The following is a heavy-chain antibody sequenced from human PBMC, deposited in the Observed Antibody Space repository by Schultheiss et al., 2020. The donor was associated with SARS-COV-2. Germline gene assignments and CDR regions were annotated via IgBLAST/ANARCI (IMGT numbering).Heavy chain of an antibody. D-gene: IGHD5-18*01. J-gene: IGHJ4*02. CDR3: ARGYSYGFYYFDY. CDR2: IYYSGNT. CDR1: GGSISSYY. V-gene: IGHV4-59*01. Sequence: GSLRLSCTVSGGSISSYYWSWIRQPPGKGLEWIGYIYYSGNTNCNPSLKSRVTISVDTSKNQFSLKLTSVTAADTAVYYCARGYSYGFYYFDYWGQGALVTVSS.